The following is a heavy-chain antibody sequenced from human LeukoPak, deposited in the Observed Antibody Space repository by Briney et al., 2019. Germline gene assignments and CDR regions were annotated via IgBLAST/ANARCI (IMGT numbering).Heavy chain of an antibody. CDR1: GYSFTSYW. V-gene: IGHV5-51*01. Sequence: GESLKISCKGSGYSFTSYWIGWVRQMPGKGLEWMGIIYPGDSDTRYSPSFQGQVTISADKSISTAYLQWSSLKASDTAMYYCARGPLYYYDSSGYYGAFDIWGQGTVVTVSS. J-gene: IGHJ3*02. CDR2: IYPGDSDT. CDR3: ARGPLYYYDSSGYYGAFDI. D-gene: IGHD3-22*01.